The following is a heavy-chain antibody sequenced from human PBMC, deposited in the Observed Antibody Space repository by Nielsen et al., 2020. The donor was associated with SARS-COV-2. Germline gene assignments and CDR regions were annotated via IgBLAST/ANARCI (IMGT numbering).Heavy chain of an antibody. CDR1: GYTFTDYY. J-gene: IGHJ5*02. Sequence: ASVKVSCKASGYTFTDYYIHWVRQAPGQGLEWMGRINPYSGGTNYAQKFQGTVTMTRDASISTVYMELTSDDTAVYYCARGVRGNWFDPWGQGTLVTVSS. CDR2: INPYSGGT. D-gene: IGHD3-10*02. V-gene: IGHV1-2*06. CDR3: ARGVRGNWFDP.